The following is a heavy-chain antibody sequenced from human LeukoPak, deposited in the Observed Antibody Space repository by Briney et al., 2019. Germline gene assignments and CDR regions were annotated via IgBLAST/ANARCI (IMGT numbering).Heavy chain of an antibody. V-gene: IGHV1-2*02. D-gene: IGHD3-22*01. CDR2: INPNSGGT. Sequence: ASVKVSCKASGYTFTSYAMHWVRQAPGQRLEWMGWINPNSGGTNYAQKFQGRVTMTRDTSISTAYMELSRLRSDDTAVYYCARDRTITMIVVVNDDAFDIWGQGTMVTVSS. CDR1: GYTFTSYA. CDR3: ARDRTITMIVVVNDDAFDI. J-gene: IGHJ3*02.